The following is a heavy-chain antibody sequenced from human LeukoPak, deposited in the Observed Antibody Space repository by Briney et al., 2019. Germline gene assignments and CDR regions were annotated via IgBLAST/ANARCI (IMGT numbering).Heavy chain of an antibody. Sequence: ASVKVSCKASGYTFTSYDINWVRQATGQGLEWMGWMNPNSGNTGYAQKFQGRVTMTRNTSISTAYMELSSLRSEDTAVYYCASAGKAARTIDYWGQGTLVTVSS. D-gene: IGHD6-25*01. CDR3: ASAGKAARTIDY. J-gene: IGHJ4*02. CDR2: MNPNSGNT. CDR1: GYTFTSYD. V-gene: IGHV1-8*01.